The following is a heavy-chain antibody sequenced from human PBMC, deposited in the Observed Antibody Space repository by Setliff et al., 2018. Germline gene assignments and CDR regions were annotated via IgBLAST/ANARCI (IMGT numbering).Heavy chain of an antibody. V-gene: IGHV4-4*07. CDR3: ARGRNVAARLFDS. CDR2: INTSGST. CDR1: GGSISYNY. Sequence: SETLSLTCTVSGGSISYNYWSWIRQPAGKGLQWIGRINTSGSTKYNPSLKSRVTMSVDTSRDQFSLKLSAMTAADTAVYYCARGRNVAARLFDSWGQGTLVTVSS. J-gene: IGHJ4*02. D-gene: IGHD6-6*01.